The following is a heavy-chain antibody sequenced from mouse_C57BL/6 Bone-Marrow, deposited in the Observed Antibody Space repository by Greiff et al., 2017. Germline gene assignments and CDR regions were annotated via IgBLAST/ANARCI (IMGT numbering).Heavy chain of an antibody. D-gene: IGHD3-2*02. CDR1: GYTFTSYW. Sequence: QVHVKQSGAELVKPGASVKVSCKASGYTFTSYWMHWVKQRPGQGLEWIGRIHPSDSDTNYNQKFKGKATLTVDKSSSTAYMQLSSLTSEDSAVYYCARRRPQPYFDVWGTGTTVTVSS. CDR2: IHPSDSDT. CDR3: ARRRPQPYFDV. J-gene: IGHJ1*03. V-gene: IGHV1-74*01.